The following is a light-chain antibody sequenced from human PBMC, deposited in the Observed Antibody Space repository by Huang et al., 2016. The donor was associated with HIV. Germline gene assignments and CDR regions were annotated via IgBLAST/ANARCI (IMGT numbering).Light chain of an antibody. CDR1: QGISNS. V-gene: IGKV1-NL1*01. CDR2: AAS. Sequence: DIQMTQSPSSLSASVGDRVTITCRASQGISNSLAWYQQKPGRAPKLILYAASRLGSGVPSRFSGRGSGTDYTLTISRLQPEDFATYYCQQYFTSPPLTFGGGTKVEIK. J-gene: IGKJ4*01. CDR3: QQYFTSPPLT.